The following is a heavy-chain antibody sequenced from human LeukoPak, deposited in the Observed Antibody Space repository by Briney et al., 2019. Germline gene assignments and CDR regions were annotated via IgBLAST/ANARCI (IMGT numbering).Heavy chain of an antibody. Sequence: PGGSLRLSCAASGFTFSSYGMHWVRQAPGKGLEWVAVIWYDGSNKYYADSVKGRFTISRDNSKNTLYLQMNSLRAEDTAVYYCAKERLDCSSTSCYAEILDYWGQGTLVTVSS. V-gene: IGHV3-30*02. D-gene: IGHD2-2*01. CDR2: IWYDGSNK. CDR3: AKERLDCSSTSCYAEILDY. CDR1: GFTFSSYG. J-gene: IGHJ4*02.